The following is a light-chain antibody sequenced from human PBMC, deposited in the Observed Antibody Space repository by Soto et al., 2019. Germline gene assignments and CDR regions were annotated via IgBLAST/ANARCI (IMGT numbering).Light chain of an antibody. CDR1: SSDVGGYNY. Sequence: QSVLTQPASVSWSPGQSITISCTGTSSDVGGYNYVSWYQQHPGKAPELMIYDVSNRPSGVSNRFSGSKSGNTASLTISGLQAEDEADYYCSSYTSSSPYVFGTGIKVTVL. CDR3: SSYTSSSPYV. CDR2: DVS. V-gene: IGLV2-14*01. J-gene: IGLJ1*01.